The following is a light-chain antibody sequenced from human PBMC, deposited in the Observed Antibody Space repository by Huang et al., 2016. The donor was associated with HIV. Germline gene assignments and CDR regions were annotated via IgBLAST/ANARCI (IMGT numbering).Light chain of an antibody. CDR1: QNITKS. CDR3: QQSFSVPRT. J-gene: IGKJ1*01. CDR2: PAS. Sequence: DIQMTQSPPSLSASVGDSVTFTCQANQNITKSLNWYQQNPGKAPKLLLYPASTLESGVPSRFSGSGSGSHVTLNIVNLQPEDFATYYCQQSFSVPRTFG. V-gene: IGKV1-39*01.